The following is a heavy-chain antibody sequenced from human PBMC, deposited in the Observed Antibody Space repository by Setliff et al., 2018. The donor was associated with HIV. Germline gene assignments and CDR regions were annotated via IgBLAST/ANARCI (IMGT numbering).Heavy chain of an antibody. J-gene: IGHJ4*02. V-gene: IGHV4-39*01. CDR2: INYSGNT. Sequence: SETLSLTCTVSGGSISNSSHYWDWIRQPPGKGLEWIGTINYSGNTYDNPSLKSRVTISVDTSKKQFSLKLSSVTAADTAVYYCARSVPRYCSGGSCYPPLFDYWGQGTLVTVSS. CDR1: GGSISNSSHY. CDR3: ARSVPRYCSGGSCYPPLFDY. D-gene: IGHD2-15*01.